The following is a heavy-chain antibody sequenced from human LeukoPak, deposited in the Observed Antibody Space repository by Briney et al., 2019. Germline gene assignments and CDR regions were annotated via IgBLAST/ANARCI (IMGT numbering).Heavy chain of an antibody. Sequence: ASVKVSCKASGYTFTSYAMHWVRQAPGQRLEWMGWINVGNGNTKYSQKFQGRVTITRDTSASTAYMELSSLRSEDTAVYYCARGITMVRGVIPFDYWGQGTLVTVSS. CDR3: ARGITMVRGVIPFDY. CDR1: GYTFTSYA. V-gene: IGHV1-3*01. D-gene: IGHD3-10*01. CDR2: INVGNGNT. J-gene: IGHJ4*02.